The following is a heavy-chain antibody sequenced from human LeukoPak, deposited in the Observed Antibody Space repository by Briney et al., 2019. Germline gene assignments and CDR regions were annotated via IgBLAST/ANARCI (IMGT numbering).Heavy chain of an antibody. D-gene: IGHD3-22*01. J-gene: IGHJ4*02. CDR2: IYSGGST. CDR3: ARAPGYYYDSSGSISYYFDY. V-gene: IGHV3-66*01. Sequence: GGSLRLSCAASGFTVSSNYMGWVRQAPGKGLEWVSVIYSGGSTYYADSVKGRFTISRDNSKNTLYLQMNSLRAEDTAVYYCARAPGYYYDSSGSISYYFDYWGQGTLVTVSS. CDR1: GFTVSSNY.